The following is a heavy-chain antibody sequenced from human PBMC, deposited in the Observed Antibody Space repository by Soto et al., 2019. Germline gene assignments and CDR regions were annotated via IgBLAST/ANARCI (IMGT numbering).Heavy chain of an antibody. D-gene: IGHD1-26*01. V-gene: IGHV3-30*03. CDR2: IPNDGVNT. CDR1: GFIFEDYG. J-gene: IGHJ4*01. CDR3: ARHMGGRFDF. Sequence: GGSLRLSCAASGFIFEDYGMHWIRQAPGKGLEWVAVIPNDGVNTYYAASVRGRFTISRDNLNNTLFLHMTGLMPGDTGVYYCARHMGGRFDFWGHGTPVTVSS.